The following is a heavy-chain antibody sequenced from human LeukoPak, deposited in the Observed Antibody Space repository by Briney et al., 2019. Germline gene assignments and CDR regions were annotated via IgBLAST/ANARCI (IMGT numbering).Heavy chain of an antibody. D-gene: IGHD3-3*01. CDR1: GFPFSSYG. CDR2: ISYDGSNK. CDR3: AKVVTIFGVVIGEYGMDV. J-gene: IGHJ6*02. Sequence: GGSLRLSCAASGFPFSSYGMHWVRQAPGKGLEWVAVISYDGSNKYYADSVKGRFTISRDNSKNTLYLQMNSLRAEDTAVYYCAKVVTIFGVVIGEYGMDVWGQGTTVTVSS. V-gene: IGHV3-30*18.